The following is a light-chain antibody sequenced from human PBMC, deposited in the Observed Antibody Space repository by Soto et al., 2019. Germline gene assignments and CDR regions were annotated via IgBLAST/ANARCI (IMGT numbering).Light chain of an antibody. CDR2: NVD. Sequence: QSALTQVASVSASPGQSITISCTGTSSDVGGHNYVSWYQQHPGNAPKLMIYNVDYRPSGVSNRVSGSKSGNTASLTISGLQADDEAYYYCSSYADSSTVVFGGGTKVTVL. CDR3: SSYADSSTVV. J-gene: IGLJ2*01. CDR1: SSDVGGHNY. V-gene: IGLV2-14*03.